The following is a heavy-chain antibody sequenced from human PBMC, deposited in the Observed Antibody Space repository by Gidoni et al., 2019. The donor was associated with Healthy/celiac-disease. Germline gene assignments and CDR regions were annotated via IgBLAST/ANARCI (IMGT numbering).Heavy chain of an antibody. V-gene: IGHV1-24*01. CDR1: GSTLTELS. CDR2: FDPEYGET. CDR3: ATWRLTDSTSPDSNWFDP. D-gene: IGHD2-2*01. J-gene: IGHJ5*02. Sequence: QVQLVQSGAEVKKPGASVKVSCKVSGSTLTELSMHWVRQAPGKGLEWMGGFDPEYGETTYAQKFQGRVTMTEDTSTDTAYMELSSLRSEDTSVYYCATWRLTDSTSPDSNWFDPWGQGTLVTVSS.